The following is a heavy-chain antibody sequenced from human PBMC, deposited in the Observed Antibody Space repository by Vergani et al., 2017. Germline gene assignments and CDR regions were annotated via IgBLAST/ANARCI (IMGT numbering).Heavy chain of an antibody. J-gene: IGHJ4*02. Sequence: EVQLVESGGGLVQPGGSLRLSCAALGFTFSSYWMSWVRQAPGKGLEWVANIKQDGSEKYYVDSVKGRFTISRDNAKNSLYLQMNSLRAEGTAVYYCARDGDRSSSWHYWGQGTLVTVSS. CDR2: IKQDGSEK. CDR1: GFTFSSYW. CDR3: ARDGDRSSSWHY. V-gene: IGHV3-7*01. D-gene: IGHD6-13*01.